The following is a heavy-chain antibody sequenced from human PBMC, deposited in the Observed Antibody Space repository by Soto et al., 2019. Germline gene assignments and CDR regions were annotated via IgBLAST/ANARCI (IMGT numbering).Heavy chain of an antibody. Sequence: EVQLVESGGGLVQPGGSLRLSCAASGFTVSSNYMSWVRQAPGKGLEWVSVIYSGGSTYYADSVKGRFTISRDNSKNTLYLQMNSLRAEDTAVYYCARVGSSGWDVLYYYYGMDVWGQGTTVTVSS. V-gene: IGHV3-66*01. CDR2: IYSGGST. CDR3: ARVGSSGWDVLYYYYGMDV. D-gene: IGHD6-19*01. J-gene: IGHJ6*02. CDR1: GFTVSSNY.